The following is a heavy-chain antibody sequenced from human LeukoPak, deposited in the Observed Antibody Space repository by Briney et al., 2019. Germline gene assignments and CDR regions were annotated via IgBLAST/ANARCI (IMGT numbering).Heavy chain of an antibody. J-gene: IGHJ3*02. Sequence: PSETLSLTCAVSGGSMSSGGYSWSWIRQPPGKGLEWIGYIYHSGSTYYNPSLKSRVTISVDRSKNQFSLKLSSVTAADTAVYYCARGTVRITIFGVVVPDAFDIWGQGTMVTVSS. CDR2: IYHSGST. CDR3: ARGTVRITIFGVVVPDAFDI. D-gene: IGHD3-3*01. V-gene: IGHV4-30-2*01. CDR1: GGSMSSGGYS.